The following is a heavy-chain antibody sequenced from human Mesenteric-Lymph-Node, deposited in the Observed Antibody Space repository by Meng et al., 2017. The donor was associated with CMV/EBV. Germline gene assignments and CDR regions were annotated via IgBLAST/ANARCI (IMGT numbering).Heavy chain of an antibody. J-gene: IGHJ4*02. CDR1: GFTFSAYY. Sequence: GGSLRLSCAASGFTFSAYYMSWIRQAPGKGLEWVSYISSSGSTIYYADSVKGRFTISRDNAKNSLYLQMNSLRAEDTAVYYCVKDINSGFYFTYWGQGTLVTVSS. CDR2: ISSSGSTI. D-gene: IGHD1-26*01. V-gene: IGHV3-11*04. CDR3: VKDINSGFYFTY.